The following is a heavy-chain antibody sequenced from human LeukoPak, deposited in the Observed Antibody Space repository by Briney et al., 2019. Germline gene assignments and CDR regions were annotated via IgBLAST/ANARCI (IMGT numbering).Heavy chain of an antibody. D-gene: IGHD3-10*01. CDR3: ARGFGESAADAFDI. CDR1: VYTFTSDV. CDR2: ISAYNGNT. Sequence: VRVSCVASVYTFTSDVISGGRQAPGGGGGWGGWISAYNGNTNYAQKLQGRVTMTTDTSTSTAYMELRSLRSDDTAVYYCARGFGESAADAFDIWGQGTMVTVSS. J-gene: IGHJ3*02. V-gene: IGHV1-18*01.